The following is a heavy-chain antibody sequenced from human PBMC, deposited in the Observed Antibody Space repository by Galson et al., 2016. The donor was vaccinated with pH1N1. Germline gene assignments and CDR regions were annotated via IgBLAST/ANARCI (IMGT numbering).Heavy chain of an antibody. D-gene: IGHD1-26*01. V-gene: IGHV3-7*01. CDR3: ATEDYYTSLY. CDR2: INQDGSRK. J-gene: IGHJ4*02. Sequence: SLRLSCAASGFILSDYWMSWVRQAPGKGLEWVAKINQDGSRKYYVDSMKGRCTISRDNAENSLSLQMNSLRVEDTALYYCATEDYYTSLYWCQGILVTVPS. CDR1: GFILSDYW.